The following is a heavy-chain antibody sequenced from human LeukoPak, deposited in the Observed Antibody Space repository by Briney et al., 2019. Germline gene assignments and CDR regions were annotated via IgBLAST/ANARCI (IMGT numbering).Heavy chain of an antibody. V-gene: IGHV4-31*03. CDR1: GDSISNGGYY. D-gene: IGHD3-22*01. CDR2: IYYSGIT. J-gene: IGHJ4*02. CDR3: ARGTYDNSGYSQGYFFDY. Sequence: PSETLSLTCTVSGDSISNGGYYWSWIRQHPGKGLEWIGYIYYSGITYYNPSLKSRVTISLDTSKNQFSLMLSSVTAADTAVYFCARGTYDNSGYSQGYFFDYWGQGTLVTVSS.